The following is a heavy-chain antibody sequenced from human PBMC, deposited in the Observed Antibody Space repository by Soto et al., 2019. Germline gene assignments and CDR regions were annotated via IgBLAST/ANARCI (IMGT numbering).Heavy chain of an antibody. CDR2: IYYSGST. D-gene: IGHD6-19*01. Sequence: QLHLQESGPGLVKPSETLSLTCTVSGGSISSSSYYWGCIRQPPGKGLEWIGSIYYSGSTYYNPYLKSQVIISVDTSKNQFSLKLSSVTAADTAVYYCEREADDSCGWYYRPDYFQHWGQGTLVTVSS. V-gene: IGHV4-39*02. J-gene: IGHJ1*01. CDR1: GGSISSSSYY. CDR3: EREADDSCGWYYRPDYFQH.